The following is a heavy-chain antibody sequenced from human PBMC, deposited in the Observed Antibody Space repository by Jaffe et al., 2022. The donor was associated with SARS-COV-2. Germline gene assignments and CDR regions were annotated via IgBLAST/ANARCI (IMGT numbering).Heavy chain of an antibody. CDR3: AKDRVSVVEGSFDL. J-gene: IGHJ3*01. Sequence: EVQLVESGGGSIQPGRSLRLSCTASGFIFDDYAMHWVRRAPGKGLEWVSGISWSGGIIQYTDSVKGRFTISRDNAKNSLFLQMSSLRPEDTALYYCAKDRVSVVEGSFDLWGQGTMVTVSS. D-gene: IGHD2-15*01. CDR1: GFIFDDYA. V-gene: IGHV3-9*01. CDR2: ISWSGGII.